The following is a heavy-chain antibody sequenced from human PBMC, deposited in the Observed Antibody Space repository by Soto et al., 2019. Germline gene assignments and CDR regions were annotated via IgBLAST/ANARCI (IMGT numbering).Heavy chain of an antibody. D-gene: IGHD1-26*01. V-gene: IGHV3-23*01. J-gene: IGHJ6*02. CDR3: AKDDSSGSYYDYYYYYGMDV. CDR1: GFTFSSYA. CDR2: ISGSGGST. Sequence: GGSLRLSCAASGFTFSSYAMSWVRQAPGKGLEWVSAISGSGGSTYYADSVKGRFAISRDNSKNTLYLQMNSLRAEDTAVYYCAKDDSSGSYYDYYYYYGMDVWGQGTTVTVSS.